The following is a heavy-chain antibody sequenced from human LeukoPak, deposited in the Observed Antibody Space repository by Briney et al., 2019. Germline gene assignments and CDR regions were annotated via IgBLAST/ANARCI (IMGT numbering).Heavy chain of an antibody. CDR3: ARDRLDTAMPTATYGMDV. V-gene: IGHV1-69*01. J-gene: IGHJ6*02. D-gene: IGHD5-18*01. Sequence: GSSVKVSCKASGGTFSSYAISWVRQAPGQGLEWMGGIIPIFGTANYAQKFQGRVTITADESTSTAYMELSSLRSEDTAVYYSARDRLDTAMPTATYGMDVWGQGTTVTVSS. CDR1: GGTFSSYA. CDR2: IIPIFGTA.